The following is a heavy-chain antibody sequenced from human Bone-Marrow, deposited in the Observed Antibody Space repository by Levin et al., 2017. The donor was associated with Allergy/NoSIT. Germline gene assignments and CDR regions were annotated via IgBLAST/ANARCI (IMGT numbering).Heavy chain of an antibody. V-gene: IGHV3-21*01. Sequence: ETLSLTCAASGILFSSYDMNWVRQAPGKGLEWVSSISAGGNYIYYADSVKGRFTVSRDNAKNSLFLQMNSLRAEDTAVYYCASWAMYHYDRSAFDYFYYAMDVWGQGTTVTVSS. CDR3: ASWAMYHYDRSAFDYFYYAMDV. CDR2: ISAGGNYI. CDR1: GILFSSYD. D-gene: IGHD3-22*01. J-gene: IGHJ6*02.